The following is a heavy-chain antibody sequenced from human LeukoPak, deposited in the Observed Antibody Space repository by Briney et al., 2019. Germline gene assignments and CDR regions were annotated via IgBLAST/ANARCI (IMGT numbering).Heavy chain of an antibody. CDR1: GFTFSTYT. CDR2: ISWNSGSI. Sequence: GGSLRLSCAASGFTFSTYTMNWVRQAPGKGLEWVSGISWNSGSIGYADSVKGRFTISRDNAKNTPYLQMNSLRVEDTAVYYCARDLSWNTAYWGQGTLVTVSS. D-gene: IGHD1/OR15-1a*01. J-gene: IGHJ4*02. V-gene: IGHV3-9*01. CDR3: ARDLSWNTAY.